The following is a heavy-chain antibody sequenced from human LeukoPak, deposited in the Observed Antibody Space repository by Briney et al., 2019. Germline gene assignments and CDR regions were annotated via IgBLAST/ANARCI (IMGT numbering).Heavy chain of an antibody. CDR1: GGSISSYY. CDR3: ARAPVQRDSSGFWFDP. J-gene: IGHJ5*02. Sequence: SETLSLTCTVSGGSISSYYWSWIRQPPGKGLEWIGYIYYSGSTNYNPSLKSRVTISVDTSENQFSLKLSSVTAADTAVYYCARAPVQRDSSGFWFDPWGQGTLVTVSP. D-gene: IGHD6-19*01. CDR2: IYYSGST. V-gene: IGHV4-59*01.